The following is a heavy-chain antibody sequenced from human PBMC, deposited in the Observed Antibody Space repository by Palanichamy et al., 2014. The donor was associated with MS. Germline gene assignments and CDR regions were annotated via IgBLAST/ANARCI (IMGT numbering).Heavy chain of an antibody. V-gene: IGHV3-30*02. CDR3: SGYCSGPRCQ. Sequence: KGLEWVSFLRYDGSTKYYADSVKGRFTISRGNSENTLYLQMNSLRTEDTAVYYCSGYCSGPRCQWGQGTLVTVSS. J-gene: IGHJ4*02. CDR2: LRYDGSTK. D-gene: IGHD2-15*01.